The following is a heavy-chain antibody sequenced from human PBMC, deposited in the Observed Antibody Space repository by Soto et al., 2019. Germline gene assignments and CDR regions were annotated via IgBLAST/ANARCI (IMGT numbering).Heavy chain of an antibody. CDR1: GGTFSSYT. J-gene: IGHJ4*02. CDR3: ARVKGAAAGYYFDY. Sequence: SVKVSFKASGGTFSSYTISWVRQAPGQGLEWMGRIIPILGIANYAQKFQGRVTITADKSTSTAYMELSSLRSEDTAVYYCARVKGAAAGYYFDYWAREPWSPSPQ. V-gene: IGHV1-69*02. D-gene: IGHD6-13*01. CDR2: IIPILGIA.